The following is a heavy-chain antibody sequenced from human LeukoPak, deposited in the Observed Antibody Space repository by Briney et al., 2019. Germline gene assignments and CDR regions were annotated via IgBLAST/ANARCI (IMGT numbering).Heavy chain of an antibody. D-gene: IGHD3-16*02. CDR2: IGGSGGTA. J-gene: IGHJ4*02. V-gene: IGHV3-23*01. CDR1: GFTFSIYA. CDR3: AKDMARITFGGVIVTRDY. Sequence: AGGSLRLSCAASGFTFSIYAVSWVRQAPGKGLEWVSAIGGSGGTAYYADSVKGRFTISRDNSKNTLYLQMNSLRAEDTAVYYCAKDMARITFGGVIVTRDYWGQGTLVTVSS.